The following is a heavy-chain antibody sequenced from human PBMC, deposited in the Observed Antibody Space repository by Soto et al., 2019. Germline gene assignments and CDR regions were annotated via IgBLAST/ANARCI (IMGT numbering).Heavy chain of an antibody. D-gene: IGHD3-3*01. J-gene: IGHJ4*02. CDR1: GFTFSSYA. CDR2: ISGSGGST. Sequence: GGSLRLSCAASGFTFSSYAMSWVRQAPGKGLEWVSAISGSGGSTYYADSVKGRFTISRDNSKNTLYLQMNSMRAEDTAVYYCAKDRYYDFWSGYCAINWGQGTLVTVSS. CDR3: AKDRYYDFWSGYCAIN. V-gene: IGHV3-23*01.